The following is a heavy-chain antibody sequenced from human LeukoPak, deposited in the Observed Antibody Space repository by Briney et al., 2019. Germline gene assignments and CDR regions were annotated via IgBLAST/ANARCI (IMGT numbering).Heavy chain of an antibody. Sequence: PGGSLSLSREASGFTFSSYEVNWVRQAPGKGLEWVSYISSSGKTIYYADSAKGRFAVSRDNAKNSLYLQMNSLRAEDTAVYYCATTSIAAAVPACFDYWGQGTLVTVFS. J-gene: IGHJ4*02. V-gene: IGHV3-48*03. CDR3: ATTSIAAAVPACFDY. CDR2: ISSSGKTI. CDR1: GFTFSSYE. D-gene: IGHD6-13*01.